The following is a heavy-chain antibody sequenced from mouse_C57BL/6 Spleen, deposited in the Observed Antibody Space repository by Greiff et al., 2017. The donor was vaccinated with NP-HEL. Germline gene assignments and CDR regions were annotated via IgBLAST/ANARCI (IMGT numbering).Heavy chain of an antibody. CDR1: GFTFSDYY. Sequence: EVKLMESGGGLVQPGGSLKLSCAASGFTFSDYYMYWVRQTPEKRLEWVAYISNGGGSTYYPDTVKGRFTISRDNAKNTLYLQMSRLKSEDTAMYYCARIYYDYDGDWYFDVWGTGTTVTVSS. CDR2: ISNGGGST. V-gene: IGHV5-12*01. CDR3: ARIYYDYDGDWYFDV. J-gene: IGHJ1*03. D-gene: IGHD2-4*01.